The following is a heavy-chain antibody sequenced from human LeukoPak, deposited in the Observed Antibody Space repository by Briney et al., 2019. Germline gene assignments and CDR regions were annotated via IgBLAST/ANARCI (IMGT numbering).Heavy chain of an antibody. CDR2: ISGSGGST. D-gene: IGHD2-15*01. V-gene: IGHV3-23*01. J-gene: IGHJ2*01. CDR1: GFTFSSYA. Sequence: GGSLRLSCAASGFTFSSYAMSWVRQAPGKGLEWVSAISGSGGSTYYADSVKGRFTISRDNSKNTLYLQMNSLRAEDTAVYYCAKEAAGWSSPYWYFDFWGRGTLVTVSS. CDR3: AKEAAGWSSPYWYFDF.